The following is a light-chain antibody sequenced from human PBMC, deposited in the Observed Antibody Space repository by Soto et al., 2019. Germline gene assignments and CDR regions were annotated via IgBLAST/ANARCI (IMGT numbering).Light chain of an antibody. CDR3: KQYEDLPAT. CDR2: DAS. CDR1: QDISNY. J-gene: IGKJ3*01. V-gene: IGKV1-33*01. Sequence: DIQMTQSPSSLSAFVGDRVTLTCQASQDISNYLNWYQQKPGKAPTLLIYDASDLKTGVPSRFSGVRTGTYFTSTISSLQPEDIATYYCKQYEDLPATFGPGTKVNI.